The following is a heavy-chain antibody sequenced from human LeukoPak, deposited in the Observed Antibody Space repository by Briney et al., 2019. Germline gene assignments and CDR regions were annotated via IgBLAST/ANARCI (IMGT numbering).Heavy chain of an antibody. D-gene: IGHD6-19*01. J-gene: IGHJ4*02. Sequence: GGSLRLSCAASGFTVSNNYMSWVRQAPGKGLEWVSVIYSDGGTFYSDSVKGRFTIPRDYSKNTLYLQMNSLRADDTAVYYCARDSSGPAFWGQGTLVTVSS. CDR1: GFTVSNNY. CDR2: IYSDGGT. V-gene: IGHV3-53*01. CDR3: ARDSSGPAF.